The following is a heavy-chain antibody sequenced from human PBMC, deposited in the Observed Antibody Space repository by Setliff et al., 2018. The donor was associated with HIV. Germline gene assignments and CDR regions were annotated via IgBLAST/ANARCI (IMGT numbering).Heavy chain of an antibody. CDR2: IYSDGRT. J-gene: IGHJ4*02. CDR3: AKDYNFWSGTYFFDS. V-gene: IGHV3-53*01. Sequence: GGSLRLSCAASGFPVSDNYMTWVRQAPGKGLEWVSVIYSDGRTFYADSVKGRFTISRDNSKGILYLQVNSLRAEDTAIYYCAKDYNFWSGTYFFDSWGQGTQVTVSS. D-gene: IGHD3-3*01. CDR1: GFPVSDNY.